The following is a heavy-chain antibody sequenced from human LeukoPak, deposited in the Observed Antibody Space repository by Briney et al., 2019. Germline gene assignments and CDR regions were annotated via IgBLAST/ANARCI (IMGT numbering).Heavy chain of an antibody. J-gene: IGHJ4*02. CDR1: GFTFSSYG. Sequence: GGSLRLSCAASGFTFSSYGMHWVRQAPGKGLEWVAVIWCDGSNKYYADSVKGRFTISRDNSKNTLYLQMNSLRAEDTAVYYCAKHIVVVRMGYFDYWGQGTLVTVSS. CDR2: IWCDGSNK. CDR3: AKHIVVVRMGYFDY. D-gene: IGHD3-22*01. V-gene: IGHV3-33*06.